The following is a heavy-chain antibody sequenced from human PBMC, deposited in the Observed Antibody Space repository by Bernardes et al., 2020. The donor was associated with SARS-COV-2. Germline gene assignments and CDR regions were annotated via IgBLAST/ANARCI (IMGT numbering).Heavy chain of an antibody. J-gene: IGHJ5*02. D-gene: IGHD2-21*01. CDR3: ARHIGSRDWFDP. V-gene: IGHV5-10-1*01. CDR2: IDPSDSYT. CDR1: GYSFTSYW. Sequence: GESLKISCKGSGYSFTSYWISWVRQMPGKGLEWMGRIDPSDSYTNYSPSFQGHVTISADKSISTAYLQWSSLKASDTAMYYCARHIGSRDWFDPWGQGTLVTVSS.